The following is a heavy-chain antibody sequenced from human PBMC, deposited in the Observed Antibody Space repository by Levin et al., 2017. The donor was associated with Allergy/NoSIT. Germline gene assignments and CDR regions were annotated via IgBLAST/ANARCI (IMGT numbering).Heavy chain of an antibody. D-gene: IGHD6-6*01. CDR1: EFTFYSYA. V-gene: IGHV3-23*01. Sequence: GGSLRLSCAASEFTFYSYAMSWVRQAPGKGLEWVSTISGSGGNTYYADFVKGRFTISRDNSKNTLFLQMSSLRAEDTAVYYCAKDGYSSSSPKYFDYWGQGTLVTVSS. J-gene: IGHJ4*02. CDR3: AKDGYSSSSPKYFDY. CDR2: ISGSGGNT.